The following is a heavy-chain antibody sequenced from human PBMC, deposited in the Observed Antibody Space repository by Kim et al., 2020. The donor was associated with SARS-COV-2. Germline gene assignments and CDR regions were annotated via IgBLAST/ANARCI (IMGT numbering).Heavy chain of an antibody. CDR3: ARVPIIVVVPAAIWFDP. CDR2: INAGNGNT. Sequence: ASVKVSCKASGYTFTSYAMHWVRQAPGQRLEWMGWINAGNGNTKYSQKFQGRVTITRDTSASTAYMELSSLRSEDTAVYYCARVPIIVVVPAAIWFDPWGQGTLVTVSS. V-gene: IGHV1-3*01. CDR1: GYTFTSYA. J-gene: IGHJ5*02. D-gene: IGHD2-2*02.